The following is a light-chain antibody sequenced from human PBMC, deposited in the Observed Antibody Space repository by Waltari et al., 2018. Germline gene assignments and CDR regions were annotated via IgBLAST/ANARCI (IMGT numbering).Light chain of an antibody. CDR1: VLSQEF. V-gene: IGLV3-27*01. J-gene: IGLJ3*02. CDR3: YSASDNNWV. Sequence: SYELTQPSSVSVSPGQTARITCSGDVLSQEFARWLQQKPGQAPPLLIYEDTKRPSGIPARFSGSSSGTTVTLTITGAQVEDEADYYCYSASDNNWVFGGGTMLTVL. CDR2: EDT.